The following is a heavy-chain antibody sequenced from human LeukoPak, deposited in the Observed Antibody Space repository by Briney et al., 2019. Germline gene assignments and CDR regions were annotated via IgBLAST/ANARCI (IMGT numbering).Heavy chain of an antibody. CDR3: ARESSGVAATQDWFDP. Sequence: SVTVSCTASGGTFSSYAISWVRQAPGQGLEWMGRIIPIFGTANYAQKFQGRVTITADKSTSTAYMELSSLRSEDTAVYYCARESSGVAATQDWFDPWGQGTLVTVSS. J-gene: IGHJ5*02. CDR1: GGTFSSYA. D-gene: IGHD2-15*01. V-gene: IGHV1-69*06. CDR2: IIPIFGTA.